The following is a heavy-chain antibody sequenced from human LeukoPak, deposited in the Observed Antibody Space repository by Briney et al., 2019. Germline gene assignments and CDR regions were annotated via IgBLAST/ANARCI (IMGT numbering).Heavy chain of an antibody. Sequence: GASVKVSCKASGYTSPMYGISWVRQAPGQGLEWMGWISAYNGNTNYAQKFQGRVTMTTETSTSTAYMELRSLRSDDTAVYYCAKDGGAVRCSGGSCYGDHWGQGTLVTVSS. CDR1: GYTSPMYG. J-gene: IGHJ5*02. D-gene: IGHD2-15*01. V-gene: IGHV1-18*01. CDR3: AKDGGAVRCSGGSCYGDH. CDR2: ISAYNGNT.